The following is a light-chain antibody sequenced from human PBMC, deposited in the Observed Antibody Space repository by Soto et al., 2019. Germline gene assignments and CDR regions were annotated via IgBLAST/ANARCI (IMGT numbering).Light chain of an antibody. CDR2: AAS. J-gene: IGKJ3*01. Sequence: DIQMTQSPTSLSASVGDRVTITCRASQGIRNFVAWYQQKPGKAPKLLIYAASTLQSGVPSRFSGSGSGRDFTLPINSLQPEDVATYSCQKYSSVPVFGPGTKVEIK. V-gene: IGKV1-27*01. CDR1: QGIRNF. CDR3: QKYSSVPV.